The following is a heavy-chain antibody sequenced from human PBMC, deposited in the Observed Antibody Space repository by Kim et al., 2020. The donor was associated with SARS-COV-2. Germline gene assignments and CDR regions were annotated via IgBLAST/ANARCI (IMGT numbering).Heavy chain of an antibody. D-gene: IGHD1-26*01. V-gene: IGHV3-30*18. Sequence: GGSLRLSCAASGFTFSSYGMHWVRQAPGKGLEWVAVISYDGSNKYYADSVKGRFTISRDNSKNTLYLQMNSLRAEDTAVYYCAKDMRWELLGGFDYWGQG. CDR3: AKDMRWELLGGFDY. CDR1: GFTFSSYG. J-gene: IGHJ4*02. CDR2: ISYDGSNK.